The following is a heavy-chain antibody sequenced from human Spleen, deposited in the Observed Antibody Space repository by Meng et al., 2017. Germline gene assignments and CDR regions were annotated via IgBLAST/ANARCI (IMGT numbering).Heavy chain of an antibody. CDR3: ASGPRGPDQMYYFDY. D-gene: IGHD1-14*01. V-gene: IGHV4-4*03. J-gene: IGHJ4*02. CDR2: IYHSGST. CDR1: GGSISSSNW. Sequence: QGRLRESGPGLVKPPGTLSLTCAVSGGSISSSNWWSWVRQPPGKGLEWIGEIYHSGSTNYNPSLKSRVTISVDKSKNQFSLKLSSVTAADTAVYYCASGPRGPDQMYYFDYWGQGTLVTVSS.